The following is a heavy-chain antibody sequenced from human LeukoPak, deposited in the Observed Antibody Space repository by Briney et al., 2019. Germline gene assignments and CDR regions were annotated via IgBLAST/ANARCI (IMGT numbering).Heavy chain of an antibody. J-gene: IGHJ4*02. CDR2: LSHSGGDT. CDR3: AKVRYSSYYFDY. CDR1: GFTFANYA. V-gene: IGHV3-23*01. D-gene: IGHD2-15*01. Sequence: PGGSLRLSCAASGFTFANYAMSWVRQAPGKGLEWVSTLSHSGGDTYYADSVKGRFTISRDNSKNTLYLQMNSLRAEDTAVYYCAKVRYSSYYFDYWGQGTLVTVSS.